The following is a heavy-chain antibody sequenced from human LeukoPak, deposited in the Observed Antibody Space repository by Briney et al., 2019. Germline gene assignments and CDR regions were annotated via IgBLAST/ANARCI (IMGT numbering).Heavy chain of an antibody. Sequence: PSETLSLTCTVSGYSISSGYYWGGIRQPPGKGVEGIGSIDHSGSTYYSPSLKRRVTISVATSKNQFSLKLSSVTAADTAVYYCAREVGGLPPRWGQGTLVTVSS. CDR1: GYSISSGYY. J-gene: IGHJ4*02. D-gene: IGHD2-15*01. CDR3: AREVGGLPPR. CDR2: IDHSGST. V-gene: IGHV4-38-2*02.